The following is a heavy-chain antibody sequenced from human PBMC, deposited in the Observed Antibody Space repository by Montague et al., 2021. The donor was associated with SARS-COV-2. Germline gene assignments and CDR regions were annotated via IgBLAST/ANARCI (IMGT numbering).Heavy chain of an antibody. CDR1: GGSFSGYY. Sequence: SETLSPTRAVYGGSFSGYYWSWIRQPPGKGLEWIGEINHSGSTNYNPSLKSRVTISVDTSKNQFSLKLSSVTAADTAVYYCARDLWVWLSVEGSFDYWGQGTLVTVSS. CDR2: INHSGST. CDR3: ARDLWVWLSVEGSFDY. V-gene: IGHV4-34*01. J-gene: IGHJ4*02. D-gene: IGHD5-12*01.